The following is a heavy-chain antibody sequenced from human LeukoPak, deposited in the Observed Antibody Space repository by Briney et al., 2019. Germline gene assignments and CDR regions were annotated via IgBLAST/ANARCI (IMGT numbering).Heavy chain of an antibody. D-gene: IGHD6-13*01. J-gene: IGHJ6*02. CDR2: ISAYNGNT. V-gene: IGHV1-18*01. CDR1: GYTFTSYD. Sequence: ASVKVSCKASGYTFTSYDFNWVRQAPGQGLEWMGWISAYNGNTNYAQKLQGRVTMTTDTSTSTAYMELRSLRSDDTAVYYCARMAGIAAAGAQIYYYYGMDVWGQGTTVTVSS. CDR3: ARMAGIAAAGAQIYYYYGMDV.